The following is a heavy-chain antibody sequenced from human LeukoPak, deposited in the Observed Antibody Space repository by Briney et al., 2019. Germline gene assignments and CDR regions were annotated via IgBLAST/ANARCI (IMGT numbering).Heavy chain of an antibody. CDR3: ATLYSGGYHGLDI. CDR1: GGSISSSTYY. CDR2: IYYSGST. J-gene: IGHJ3*02. D-gene: IGHD1-26*01. Sequence: PSETLSLTCTVSGGSISSSTYYWGWIRQPPGKGLEWIGSIYYSGSTYYNPSLKSRVTISVDTSKNQFSLKLNSVTAADTAVYYCATLYSGGYHGLDIWGQGTMVTVSS. V-gene: IGHV4-39*01.